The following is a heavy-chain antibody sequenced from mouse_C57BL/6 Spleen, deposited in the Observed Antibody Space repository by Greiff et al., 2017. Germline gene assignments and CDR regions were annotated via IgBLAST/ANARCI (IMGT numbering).Heavy chain of an antibody. CDR3: ARHEGELRRGSYWYFDV. CDR2: FYPGSGSI. CDR1: GYTFTEYT. Sequence: VQLQQSGAELVKPGASVKLSCKASGYTFTEYTIHWVKQRSGQGLEWIGWFYPGSGSIKYNEKFKDKATLTADKSSSTVYMELSRLTSEDSAVYFCARHEGELRRGSYWYFDVWGTGTTVTVSS. J-gene: IGHJ1*03. D-gene: IGHD2-4*01. V-gene: IGHV1-62-2*01.